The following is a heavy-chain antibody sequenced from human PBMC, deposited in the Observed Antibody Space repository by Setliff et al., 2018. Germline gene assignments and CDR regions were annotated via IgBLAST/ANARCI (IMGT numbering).Heavy chain of an antibody. V-gene: IGHV4-39*01. CDR3: ARMSGFLYMDV. J-gene: IGHJ6*03. D-gene: IGHD3-3*01. CDR1: GGSISSGGYY. CDR2: IYYRGDT. Sequence: SETLSLTCTVSGGSISSGGYYWGWIRQPPGKGLEWIGRIYYRGDTYYNPSLKGRLTISVDASKNQFSLRLTSVSAADTAVYYCARMSGFLYMDVWGKGTTVTVSS.